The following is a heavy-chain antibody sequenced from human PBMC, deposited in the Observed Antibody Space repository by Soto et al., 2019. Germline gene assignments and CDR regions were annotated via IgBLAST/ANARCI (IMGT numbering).Heavy chain of an antibody. V-gene: IGHV1-69*13. CDR2: IIPIFGTA. D-gene: IGHD3-22*01. CDR1: GGTFSSYA. J-gene: IGHJ5*02. Sequence: ASVKVSCKASGGTFSSYAISWVRQAPGQGLEWMGGIIPIFGTANYAQKFQGRVTITADESTSTAYMELSSLRSEDTAVYYCARDWGYYYDSSGYYPNWFDPWGQGTLVTVS. CDR3: ARDWGYYYDSSGYYPNWFDP.